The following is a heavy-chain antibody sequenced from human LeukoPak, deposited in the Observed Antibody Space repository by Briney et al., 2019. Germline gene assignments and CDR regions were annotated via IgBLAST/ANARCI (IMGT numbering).Heavy chain of an antibody. V-gene: IGHV3-53*01. CDR2: IWTDGGT. CDR1: GFTFSTYG. Sequence: GGSLRLSCAASGFTFSTYGMHWARQAPGKGLEWVSVIWTDGGTYHADSVKGRFTISRDNSKNTVSLQMYSLRVDDTAVYFCARDGFGGPYDYWGQGTLVTVSS. J-gene: IGHJ4*02. CDR3: ARDGFGGPYDY. D-gene: IGHD3-10*01.